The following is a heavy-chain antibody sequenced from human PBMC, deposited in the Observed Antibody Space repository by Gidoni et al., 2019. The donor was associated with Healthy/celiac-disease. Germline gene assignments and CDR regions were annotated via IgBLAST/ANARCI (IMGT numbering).Heavy chain of an antibody. D-gene: IGHD6-6*01. CDR1: GFTFSSYS. J-gene: IGHJ4*02. CDR3: ARELYSSSSGDY. V-gene: IGHV3-48*02. CDR2: ISSSSSTI. Sequence: EVPLVASGGGLVQPGGSLILSCAASGFTFSSYSMNWVRQAPGKGLEWVSYISSSSSTIYYADSVKGRFTFSRDNAKNSLYLQMNSRRDEDTAVYYCARELYSSSSGDYWGQGTLVTVSS.